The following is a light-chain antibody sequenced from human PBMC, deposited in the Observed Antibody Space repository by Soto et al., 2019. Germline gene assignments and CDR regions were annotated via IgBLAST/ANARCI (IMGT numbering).Light chain of an antibody. Sequence: QSELTQAGSGSRSPGQSNTITCTGTSSDVGGYNYVSWYQQHPGKAPKLMIYDVSKRPSGVSNRFSGSKSGNTASLTISGLQAEDEADYYCRSYTSSSTSVFGTGTKVTVL. CDR3: RSYTSSSTSV. J-gene: IGLJ1*01. CDR1: SSDVGGYNY. CDR2: DVS. V-gene: IGLV2-14*01.